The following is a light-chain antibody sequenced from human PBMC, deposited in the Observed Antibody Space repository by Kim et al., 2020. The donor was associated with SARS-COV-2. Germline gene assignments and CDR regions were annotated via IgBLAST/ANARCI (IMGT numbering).Light chain of an antibody. Sequence: SPGERATLSCRTSQSISSNYLAWYKHRPGQAPRLVLSGASSRATGIPERFSGDGSGTEFTLIITKLEPEDFAMYYCQQYGSSPPTFGQGTKVDIK. CDR2: GAS. CDR1: QSISSNY. J-gene: IGKJ1*01. CDR3: QQYGSSPPT. V-gene: IGKV3-20*01.